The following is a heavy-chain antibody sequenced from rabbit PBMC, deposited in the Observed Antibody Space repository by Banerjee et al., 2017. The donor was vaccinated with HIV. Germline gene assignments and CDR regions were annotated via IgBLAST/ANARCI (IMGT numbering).Heavy chain of an antibody. J-gene: IGHJ6*01. CDR3: ARDGYGGYGSLAL. V-gene: IGHV1S43*01. CDR2: INTNNGDT. CDR1: GFSFSNKYV. D-gene: IGHD7-1*01. Sequence: QEQLVESGGDLVKPEGSLTLTCTASGFSFSNKYVMCWVRQAPGKGLEWIACINTNNGDTWYASWVNGRFTISRSTSLNTVDLKMTSLTAADTATYFCARDGYGGYGSLALWGPGTLVTDS.